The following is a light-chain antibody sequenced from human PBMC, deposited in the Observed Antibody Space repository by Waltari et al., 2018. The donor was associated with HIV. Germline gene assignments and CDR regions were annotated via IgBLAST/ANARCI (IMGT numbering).Light chain of an antibody. V-gene: IGLV1-44*01. CDR1: SSNIGSNT. J-gene: IGLJ2*01. CDR3: AAWDDSLNGVV. CDR2: NNN. Sequence: GTPGQRVTISCSGSSSNIGSNTVSWYQQLPGTAPKLLIYNNNERPSGVPDRFSGSTSGTSASLAISGLQSESEADYYCAAWDDSLNGVVFGGGTKLTVL.